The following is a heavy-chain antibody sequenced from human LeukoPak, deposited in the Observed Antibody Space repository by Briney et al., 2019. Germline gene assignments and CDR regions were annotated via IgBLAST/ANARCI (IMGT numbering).Heavy chain of an antibody. CDR1: GFTVSSAW. D-gene: IGHD5-18*01. V-gene: IGHV3-15*01. CDR3: TTDSVETTLVHFDS. J-gene: IGHJ4*02. Sequence: SGGSLRLSCAVSGFTVSSAWMSWVRQAPGKGLEWVGRLKSKTDGGTTDYAAPVKGRFTISRDDSKNTVYLQMNSLKPEDTAVYYCTTDSVETTLVHFDSWGQGTLVTVSS. CDR2: LKSKTDGGTT.